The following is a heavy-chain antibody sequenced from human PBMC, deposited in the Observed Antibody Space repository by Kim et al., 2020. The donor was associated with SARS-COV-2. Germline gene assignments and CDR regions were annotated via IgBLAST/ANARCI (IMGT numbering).Heavy chain of an antibody. CDR1: GDSVSSNSAA. Sequence: SQTLSLTCAISGDSVSSNSAAWNWIRQSPSRGLEWLGRTYYRSKWYKDYALSVKSRITIIPDTSKNQFSLHLKSVTPDDTAVYYCARGGWEFDYWGQGTLVTVSS. D-gene: IGHD6-19*01. CDR3: ARGGWEFDY. CDR2: TYYRSKWYK. J-gene: IGHJ4*02. V-gene: IGHV6-1*01.